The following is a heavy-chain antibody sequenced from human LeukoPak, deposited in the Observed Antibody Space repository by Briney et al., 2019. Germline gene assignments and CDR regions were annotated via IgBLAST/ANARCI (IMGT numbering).Heavy chain of an antibody. CDR1: GFRFTFYG. V-gene: IGHV3-48*01. CDR2: ISSGSTTI. CDR3: AREGFTYSSAAGGYYFYMDV. J-gene: IGHJ6*03. D-gene: IGHD3-16*01. Sequence: GGSLRLSCAASGFRFTFYGMNWVRQAPGKGLEWVAYISSGSTTIYYADSVKGRFTISRDNAKNSVYLQMNSLRAEDTAVYFRAREGFTYSSAAGGYYFYMDVWGKGTTVSVSS.